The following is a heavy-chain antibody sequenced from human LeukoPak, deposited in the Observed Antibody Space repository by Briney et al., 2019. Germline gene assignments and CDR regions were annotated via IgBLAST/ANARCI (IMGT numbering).Heavy chain of an antibody. J-gene: IGHJ5*02. CDR1: GYTFTSYD. D-gene: IGHD2-15*01. Sequence: ASVKVSCKASGYTFTSYDINWVRQATGQGLAWMGWMSPNSGNTGYAQKFQGRVTMTRNTSISTAYMELSSLRSEDTAVYYCARGLGYCSGGSCSDWFDPWGQGTLVTVSS. CDR2: MSPNSGNT. CDR3: ARGLGYCSGGSCSDWFDP. V-gene: IGHV1-8*01.